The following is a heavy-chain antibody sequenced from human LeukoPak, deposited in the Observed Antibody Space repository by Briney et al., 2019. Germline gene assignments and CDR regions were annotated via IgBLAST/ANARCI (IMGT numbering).Heavy chain of an antibody. CDR2: HSWDDDN. Sequence: ESGPTLLQLTPTLTLTCTFSGFALGTSGVGVAWIRQPPVKALEWLSLHSWDDDNLYRPSLESRLTITKDTSKNQVVLSITNMDPVDTGTYYSALSLRREIRSWGQGTLVTVSS. J-gene: IGHJ4*02. CDR1: GFALGTSGVG. CDR3: ALSLRREIRS. V-gene: IGHV2-5*02. D-gene: IGHD4-17*01.